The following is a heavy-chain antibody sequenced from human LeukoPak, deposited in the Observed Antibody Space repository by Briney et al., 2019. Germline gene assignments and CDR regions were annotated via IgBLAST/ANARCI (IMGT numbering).Heavy chain of an antibody. V-gene: IGHV4-59*08. CDR3: ARQAHCSSSSCYGFDY. Sequence: SETLSLTCSVSGGSISSEYWSWIRQPPGKGLEWIGWIYYSGTTNYNPSLKSRVTISLDTSKNLFSLKLSSVTAADTAVYYCARQAHCSSSSCYGFDYWGQGTRVTVSS. J-gene: IGHJ4*02. CDR1: GGSISSEY. D-gene: IGHD2-2*01. CDR2: IYYSGTT.